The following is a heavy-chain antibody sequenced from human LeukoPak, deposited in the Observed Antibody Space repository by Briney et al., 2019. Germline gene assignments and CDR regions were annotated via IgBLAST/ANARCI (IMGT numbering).Heavy chain of an antibody. CDR1: GFTFNSYS. CDR3: ARVPLGYHFAY. V-gene: IGHV3-21*01. J-gene: IGHJ4*02. CDR2: ISSSSSYI. D-gene: IGHD5-18*01. Sequence: GGSPRLSCAASGFTFNSYSMNWVRQAPGKGLEWVSSISSSSSYIYYADSVKGRFTISRDNAKNSLYLQMNSLRAEDTAVYYCARVPLGYHFAYWGQGTLVTVSS.